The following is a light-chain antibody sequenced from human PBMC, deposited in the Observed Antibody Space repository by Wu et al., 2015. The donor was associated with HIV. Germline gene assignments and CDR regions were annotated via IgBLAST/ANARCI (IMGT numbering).Light chain of an antibody. J-gene: IGKJ2*01. CDR2: KAS. CDR1: QSITNW. CDR3: QQYNSHMYT. Sequence: DIQMTQSPSTLSASIGDRVTITCRANQSITNWLAWYQQKPGKAPKLLIYKASYLESGVPSRFSGSGSGTEFTLTINSLQPDDFATYYCQQYNSHMYTFGQGTKLEIK. V-gene: IGKV1-5*03.